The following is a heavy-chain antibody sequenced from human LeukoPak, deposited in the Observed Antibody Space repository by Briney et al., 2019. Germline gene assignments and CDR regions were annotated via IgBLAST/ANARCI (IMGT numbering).Heavy chain of an antibody. V-gene: IGHV4-59*01. Sequence: PSETLSLTCSVSGGSISSYYWSWIRQPPGKGLEWIGYIYYSGSTNYNPSLKSRVTISVDTPKNQFSLKLSSVTAADTAVYYCARTVVRTFDYWGQGTLVTVSS. CDR3: ARTVVRTFDY. CDR2: IYYSGST. J-gene: IGHJ4*02. D-gene: IGHD2-15*01. CDR1: GGSISSYY.